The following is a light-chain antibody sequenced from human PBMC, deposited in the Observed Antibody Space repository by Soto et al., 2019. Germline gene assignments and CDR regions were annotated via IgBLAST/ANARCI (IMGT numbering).Light chain of an antibody. CDR1: SSDVGGYNY. CDR3: SSYTSSSTLCV. Sequence: QSVLTQPASVSGSPGQSITISCTGTSSDVGGYNYVSWYQQHPGNAPKLMIYDVSNRPSGVSNRFSGSKSGNTASLTISGLQAEDEADYYCSSYTSSSTLCVFGTGTKLTVL. V-gene: IGLV2-14*01. CDR2: DVS. J-gene: IGLJ1*01.